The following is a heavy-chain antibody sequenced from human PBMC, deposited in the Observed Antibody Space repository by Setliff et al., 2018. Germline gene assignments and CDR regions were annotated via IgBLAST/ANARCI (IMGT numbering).Heavy chain of an antibody. CDR1: GGSISSYY. Sequence: SETLSLTCTVSGGSISSYYWGWIRQPPGKGLEWIGGIYNSGYTHYKPSLKSRATISVDTSKKQFSLHLNSVTAADTAMYYCAGGGRYCGGDCYQDDAFDIWGQGTMVTVSS. J-gene: IGHJ3*02. V-gene: IGHV4-39*01. CDR3: AGGGRYCGGDCYQDDAFDI. CDR2: IYNSGYT. D-gene: IGHD2-21*02.